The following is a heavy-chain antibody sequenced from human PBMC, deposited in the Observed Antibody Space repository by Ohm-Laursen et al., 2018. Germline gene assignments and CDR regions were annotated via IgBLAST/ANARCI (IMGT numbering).Heavy chain of an antibody. Sequence: SLRLSCAASGFTFDDYAMHWVRQAPGKGLEWVSGISWNSDSIGYADSVKGRFTISRDNAKNSLYLQMNSLRAEDTALYYCAKDSYSSSSYYYGMDVWGQGTTVTVSS. CDR2: ISWNSDSI. V-gene: IGHV3-9*01. J-gene: IGHJ6*02. CDR3: AKDSYSSSSYYYGMDV. CDR1: GFTFDDYA. D-gene: IGHD6-6*01.